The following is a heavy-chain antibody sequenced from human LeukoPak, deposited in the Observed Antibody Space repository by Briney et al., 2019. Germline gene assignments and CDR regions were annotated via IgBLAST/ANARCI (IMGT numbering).Heavy chain of an antibody. CDR2: IRSKANSYAT. CDR3: TRPSYCSGGSCYKGTDY. J-gene: IGHJ4*02. CDR1: GFTFSGSA. Sequence: GGSLRLSCAASGFTFSGSAMHWVRQASGKGLEWVGRIRSKANSYATAYAASVKGRFTISRDDSKNTAYLQMNSLKTEDTAVYYCTRPSYCSGGSCYKGTDYWGQGTLVTVSS. V-gene: IGHV3-73*01. D-gene: IGHD2-15*01.